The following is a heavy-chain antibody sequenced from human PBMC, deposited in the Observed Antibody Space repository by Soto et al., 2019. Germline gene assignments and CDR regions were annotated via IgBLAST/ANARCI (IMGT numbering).Heavy chain of an antibody. CDR3: AKSPGMYYYDSSGYYHYDY. V-gene: IGHV3-23*01. D-gene: IGHD3-22*01. CDR2: ISGSDGST. Sequence: SLRLSCAASGFTFSSYAMNWVRQAPGKGLEWVSVISGSDGSTYYADSVKGRFTISRDNSKNTLNLQMNSLRAEDTAVYYCAKSPGMYYYDSSGYYHYDYWGQGTLVTVSS. J-gene: IGHJ4*02. CDR1: GFTFSSYA.